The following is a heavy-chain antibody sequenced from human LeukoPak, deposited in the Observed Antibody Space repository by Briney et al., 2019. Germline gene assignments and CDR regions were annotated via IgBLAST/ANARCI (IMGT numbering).Heavy chain of an antibody. CDR1: GYTLTELS. CDR3: ATVVVPYYDFWSGYYTSPYY. J-gene: IGHJ4*02. V-gene: IGHV1-24*01. Sequence: ASVKVSCKVSGYTLTELSMHWVRQAPGKGLEWMGGFDPEDGETIYAQKFQGRVTMTEDTSTDTAYMELSSPRSEDTAVYYCATVVVPYYDFWSGYYTSPYYWGQGTLVTVSS. CDR2: FDPEDGET. D-gene: IGHD3-3*01.